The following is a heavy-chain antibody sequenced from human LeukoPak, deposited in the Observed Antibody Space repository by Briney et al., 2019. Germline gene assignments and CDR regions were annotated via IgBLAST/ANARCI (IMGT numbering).Heavy chain of an antibody. Sequence: PGGSLRLSCAASGFTFSSYWMSWVRQAPGKGLEWVTNIKQDGIEKYYVDSVKGRFTISRDNAKNSLYLQMNSLRAEDTAVYYCARVPYGSGAYYFDYWGQGTLVTVSS. D-gene: IGHD3-10*01. V-gene: IGHV3-7*01. CDR3: ARVPYGSGAYYFDY. CDR1: GFTFSSYW. J-gene: IGHJ4*02. CDR2: IKQDGIEK.